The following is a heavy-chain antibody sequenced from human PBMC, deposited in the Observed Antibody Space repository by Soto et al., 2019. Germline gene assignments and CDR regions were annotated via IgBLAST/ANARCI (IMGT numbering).Heavy chain of an antibody. CDR1: GFILIDCA. Sequence: EVQLVESGGGLVQPGGSLRLSCATSGFILIDCAMNWVRQAPGKGLEWVSYISSSSSVIDYADSVKGRFTVSRDKARNSLYLQMNSLRAEDTALYYCARDLSWGSNWYYYMDVWGKGTTVTVSS. D-gene: IGHD7-27*01. V-gene: IGHV3-48*01. CDR3: ARDLSWGSNWYYYMDV. J-gene: IGHJ6*03. CDR2: ISSSSSVI.